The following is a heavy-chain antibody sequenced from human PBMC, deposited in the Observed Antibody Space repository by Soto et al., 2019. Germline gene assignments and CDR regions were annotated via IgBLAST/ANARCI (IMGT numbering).Heavy chain of an antibody. Sequence: QVQLVQSGAEVKKPGSSVKVSCKASGGTFSSYAISWVRQAPGQGLEWMGGIIPIFGTANYAQKFQGRVTITADESTSTAYMELSSLRSEDTAVYYCARLGTIFWTTQIDAFDIWGQGTMVTVSS. CDR1: GGTFSSYA. D-gene: IGHD3-9*01. CDR2: IIPIFGTA. CDR3: ARLGTIFWTTQIDAFDI. V-gene: IGHV1-69*01. J-gene: IGHJ3*02.